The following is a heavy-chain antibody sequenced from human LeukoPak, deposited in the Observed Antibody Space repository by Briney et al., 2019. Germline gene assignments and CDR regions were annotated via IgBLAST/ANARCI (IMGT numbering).Heavy chain of an antibody. CDR3: ARLSVNACYGMDV. V-gene: IGHV4-59*08. Sequence: SETLSLTCTVSGGPISSYYWSWIRQPPGKGMEWIGNIYYSGSTNYNPSLKSRVTISVDTSKNQSSLKLSSVTAADTAVYYCARLSVNACYGMDVWGQATTVTASS. D-gene: IGHD3-3*02. J-gene: IGHJ6*02. CDR1: GGPISSYY. CDR2: IYYSGST.